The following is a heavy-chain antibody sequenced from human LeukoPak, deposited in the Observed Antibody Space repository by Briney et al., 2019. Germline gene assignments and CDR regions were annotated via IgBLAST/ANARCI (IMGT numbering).Heavy chain of an antibody. CDR2: IYYSGSP. D-gene: IGHD3-10*01. CDR1: GGSIRSYY. V-gene: IGHV4-59*01. J-gene: IGHJ4*02. CDR3: ARVLKFYYSSGSYSYYFDY. Sequence: SETLSLTCTVSGGSIRSYYWSWIRQPPGKGLEWVGYIYYSGSPNYNPSLKSRVTTSIDTSSNQFSLKLSSVTAADTAVYYCARVLKFYYSSGSYSYYFDYWGRGTLVTVSS.